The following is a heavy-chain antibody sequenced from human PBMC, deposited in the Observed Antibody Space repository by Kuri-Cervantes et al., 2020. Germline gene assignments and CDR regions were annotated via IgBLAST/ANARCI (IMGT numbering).Heavy chain of an antibody. CDR3: ARGVYDILNGYDDYYYYGMDV. CDR1: GYTFISYG. D-gene: IGHD3-9*01. Sequence: ASVKVSCKASGYTFISYGISWVRQAPGQGLEWMGWINVYNGKTKYGQKFQDRVTMTTDTSTRTAYMEVRSLRSDDTAVYYCARGVYDILNGYDDYYYYGMDVWGQGTTVTVSS. V-gene: IGHV1-18*01. CDR2: INVYNGKT. J-gene: IGHJ6*02.